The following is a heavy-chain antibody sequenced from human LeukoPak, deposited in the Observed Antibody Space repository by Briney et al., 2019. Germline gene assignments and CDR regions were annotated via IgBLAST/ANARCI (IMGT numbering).Heavy chain of an antibody. CDR1: GGSICSYY. Sequence: SETLSLTCTVSGGSICSYYWSWIRQPPGKGLEWIGYIYYSGSTNYNPSLKSRVTISVDTSKNQFSLKLTSVTAADTALYYCARGDYGSGTYLWGSWGQGILVTVSP. CDR2: IYYSGST. V-gene: IGHV4-59*12. CDR3: ARGDYGSGTYLWGS. J-gene: IGHJ5*02. D-gene: IGHD3-10*01.